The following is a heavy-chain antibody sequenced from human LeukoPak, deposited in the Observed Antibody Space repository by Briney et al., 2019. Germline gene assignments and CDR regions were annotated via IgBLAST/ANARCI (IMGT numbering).Heavy chain of an antibody. V-gene: IGHV1-3*01. CDR3: ARDHDILTGYLFDY. Sequence: ASVTVSCKASGYTFTSYAMHWVRQAPGQRLEWMGWINAGNGNTKYSQKFQGRVTIARDTSASTAYMELSSLRSEDTAVYYCARDHDILTGYLFDYWGQGTLVTVSS. D-gene: IGHD3-9*01. CDR1: GYTFTSYA. J-gene: IGHJ4*02. CDR2: INAGNGNT.